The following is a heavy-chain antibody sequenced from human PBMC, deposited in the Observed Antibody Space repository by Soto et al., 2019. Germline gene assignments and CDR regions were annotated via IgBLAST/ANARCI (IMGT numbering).Heavy chain of an antibody. CDR2: IYYSGST. CDR1: GGSISSNNYY. J-gene: IGHJ4*02. V-gene: IGHV4-39*01. Sequence: PSETLSLTCTVSGGSISSNNYYWGWIRQPPGKGLEWIGSIYYSGSTYYNPSLKSRLTISLDTPKNQFSLKLNSVTAADTAVYFCARNYDRNGYYSPYYFHYWGQGTLVTVSS. CDR3: ARNYDRNGYYSPYYFHY. D-gene: IGHD3-22*01.